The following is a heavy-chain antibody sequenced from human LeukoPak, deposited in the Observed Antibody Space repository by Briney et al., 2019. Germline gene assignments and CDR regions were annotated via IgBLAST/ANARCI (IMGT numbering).Heavy chain of an antibody. D-gene: IGHD1-26*01. CDR3: ARGRDSGYFDY. CDR1: GFTVSSNY. CDR2: IWYDGSNK. V-gene: IGHV3-33*08. J-gene: IGHJ4*02. Sequence: GGSLRLSCAASGFTVSSNYMHWVRQAPGKGLEWVAVIWYDGSNKYYADSVKGRFTISRDNSKNTLYLQMNSLTAEDAAVYYCARGRDSGYFDYWGQGTLVTVSP.